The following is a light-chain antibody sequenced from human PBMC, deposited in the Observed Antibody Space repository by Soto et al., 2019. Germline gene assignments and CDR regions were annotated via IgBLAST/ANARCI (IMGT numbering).Light chain of an antibody. CDR3: QQYGSSGT. J-gene: IGKJ1*01. V-gene: IGKV3-20*01. CDR2: GAS. CDR1: ESVSSIY. Sequence: EILLTQSPATLSLSPGERATLSCGASESVSSIYLAWYQQKPGQAPRLLIYGASDRATGIPDRLSASGSGTDFTLTISRMEPEDFAVYYCQQYGSSGTFGHGTKVDIK.